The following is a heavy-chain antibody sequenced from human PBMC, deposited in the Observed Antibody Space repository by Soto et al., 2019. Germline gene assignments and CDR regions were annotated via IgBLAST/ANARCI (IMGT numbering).Heavy chain of an antibody. V-gene: IGHV1-18*01. CDR3: ARGVTGYPLYYFDY. CDR2: ISAYNGNT. J-gene: IGHJ4*02. D-gene: IGHD3-9*01. Sequence: ASVKVSRKAASYSFTSYGISLVRRAPGQGLEWMGWISAYNGNTNYAQKLQGRVTMTTDTSTSTAYMELRSLRSDDTAVYYCARGVTGYPLYYFDYWGQGTLVTVSS. CDR1: SYSFTSYG.